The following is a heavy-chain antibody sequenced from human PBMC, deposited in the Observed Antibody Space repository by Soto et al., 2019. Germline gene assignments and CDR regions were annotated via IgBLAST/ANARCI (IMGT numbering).Heavy chain of an antibody. J-gene: IGHJ4*02. Sequence: GASVKVSCKASGYTFTSYGISWVRQAPGQGLEWMGWISAYIGNTNYSQKLQGRITITTDTSTSTAYMELNSLRSDDTAIYYCARDTGYTFGSLNYWGPGTLVTGSS. D-gene: IGHD5-18*01. V-gene: IGHV1-18*01. CDR2: ISAYIGNT. CDR3: ARDTGYTFGSLNY. CDR1: GYTFTSYG.